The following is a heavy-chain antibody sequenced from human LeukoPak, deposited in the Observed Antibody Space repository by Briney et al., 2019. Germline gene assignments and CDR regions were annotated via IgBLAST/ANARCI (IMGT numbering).Heavy chain of an antibody. CDR2: INHSGST. CDR1: GGSFSGYY. Sequence: SETLSLTCAVYGGSFSGYYWSWIRQPPGKGLEWIGEINHSGSTNYNPSLKSRVTISVDTSKNQFSLKLSSVTAADTAVYYCARGLYHITMIVVVTQSYYFDYWGQGTLVTVSS. CDR3: ARGLYHITMIVVVTQSYYFDY. V-gene: IGHV4-34*01. D-gene: IGHD3-22*01. J-gene: IGHJ4*02.